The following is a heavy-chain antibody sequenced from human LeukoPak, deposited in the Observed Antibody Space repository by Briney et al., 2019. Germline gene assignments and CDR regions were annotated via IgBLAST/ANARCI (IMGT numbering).Heavy chain of an antibody. V-gene: IGHV3-53*01. J-gene: IGHJ4*02. CDR2: IYNDGGT. Sequence: GGSLRLSCAASGFTVSSNYMSWVRQGPGKGLEWVALIYNDGGTHYTDSVKGRFTISRDTSRNTLFLQMNSLRVEDSAMYYCATYRQVLLPFESWGQGTLVTVSS. CDR3: ATYRQVLLPFES. CDR1: GFTVSSNY. D-gene: IGHD2-8*02.